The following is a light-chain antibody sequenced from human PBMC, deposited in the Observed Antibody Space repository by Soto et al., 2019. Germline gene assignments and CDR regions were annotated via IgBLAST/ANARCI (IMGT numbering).Light chain of an antibody. V-gene: IGKV1-5*03. J-gene: IGKJ1*01. Sequence: DIQMTQSPSTLSASVGDRVTITCRASQSISSWLAWYQQKPGKAPKLLIYKASSLESGVPSRFSGSGPGTEFTLTISSLQPDDFATYYCQQYNSYGTFGQGTKVDIK. CDR1: QSISSW. CDR3: QQYNSYGT. CDR2: KAS.